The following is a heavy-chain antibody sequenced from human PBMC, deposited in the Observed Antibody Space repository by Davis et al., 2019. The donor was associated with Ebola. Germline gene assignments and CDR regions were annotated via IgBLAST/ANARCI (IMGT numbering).Heavy chain of an antibody. D-gene: IGHD3-16*01. CDR2: ISSTSSTI. CDR3: AFGQYG. J-gene: IGHJ4*02. CDR1: GFTFSRYW. V-gene: IGHV3-48*02. Sequence: GESLKISCAASGFTFSRYWMSWVRQAPGKGLEWVSYISSTSSTIHYADSVKGRFTISRDNAKNSLYLRMNSLRDEDTAVYYCAFGQYGWGQGILVTVSS.